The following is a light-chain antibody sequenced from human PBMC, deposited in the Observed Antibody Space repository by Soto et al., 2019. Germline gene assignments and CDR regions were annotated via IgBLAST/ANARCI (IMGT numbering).Light chain of an antibody. CDR1: QSVSSSY. Sequence: EIVLTQSPGTLSLSPGERATLSCRASQSVSSSYLAWYQQKPGQAPRLLIFDASSRATGISDRFSGSGSGTDFTLTIIRLEPEDFTVYYCQQYGRSPWTFGQGTKVEVK. CDR3: QQYGRSPWT. V-gene: IGKV3-20*01. J-gene: IGKJ1*01. CDR2: DAS.